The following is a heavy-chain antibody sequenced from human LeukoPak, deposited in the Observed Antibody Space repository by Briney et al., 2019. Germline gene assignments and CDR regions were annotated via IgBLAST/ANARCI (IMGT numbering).Heavy chain of an antibody. CDR2: IWYDGSNK. J-gene: IGHJ4*02. CDR1: GFTFSSYG. V-gene: IGHV3-33*01. D-gene: IGHD3-10*01. CDR3: ARDHYYYGSGSYSRGVY. Sequence: GGSLRLSCAASGFTFSSYGMHWVRQAPGKGLECVAVIWYDGSNKYYADSVKGRFTISRDNSKNTLYLQMNSLRAEDTAVYYCARDHYYYGSGSYSRGVYWGQGTLVTVSS.